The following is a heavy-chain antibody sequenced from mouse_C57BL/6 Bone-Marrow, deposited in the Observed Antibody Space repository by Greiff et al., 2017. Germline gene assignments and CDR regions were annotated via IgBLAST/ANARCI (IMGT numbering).Heavy chain of an antibody. CDR1: GFTFSNYW. J-gene: IGHJ2*01. D-gene: IGHD5-5*01. Sequence: EVKVEESGGGLVQPGGSMKLSCVASGFTFSNYWMNWVRQSPEKGLEWVAQIRFKSDNYATYYAESVKGRFTVSRDNSKSSVYLQMTNLRAEDTEIYYCTVRHYRYWGQGTTLTVSS. V-gene: IGHV6-3*01. CDR3: TVRHYRY. CDR2: IRFKSDNYAT.